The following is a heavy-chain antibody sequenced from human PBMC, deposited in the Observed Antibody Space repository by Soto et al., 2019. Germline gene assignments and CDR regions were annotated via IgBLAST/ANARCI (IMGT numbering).Heavy chain of an antibody. Sequence: QVQLQESGPGLVKPSQTLSLTCTVSGGSISSGGYYWSWIRQHPGKGLEWIGYIYYSGSTYYNPSLKSRVTISVDTSKNQFSLKLSSVTAADTAVYYCARVHWGGFYCSSTGCYEPPDDYWGQGTLVTVSS. CDR1: GGSISSGGYY. J-gene: IGHJ4*02. CDR2: IYYSGST. V-gene: IGHV4-31*03. CDR3: ARVHWGGFYCSSTGCYEPPDDY. D-gene: IGHD2-2*01.